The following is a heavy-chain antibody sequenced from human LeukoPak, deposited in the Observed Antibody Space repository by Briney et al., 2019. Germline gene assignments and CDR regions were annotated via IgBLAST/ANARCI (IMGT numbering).Heavy chain of an antibody. CDR3: ARGLPGYCSGGSCLETHLWLYYYYGMDV. D-gene: IGHD2-15*01. CDR1: GFTFSSYA. V-gene: IGHV3-30-3*01. J-gene: IGHJ6*02. Sequence: QTGGSLRLSCAASGFTFSSYAMHWVRQAPGKGLEWVAVISYDGSNKYYADSVEGRFTISRDNSKSTLYLQMNSLRAEDTAVYYCARGLPGYCSGGSCLETHLWLYYYYGMDVWGQGTTVTVSS. CDR2: ISYDGSNK.